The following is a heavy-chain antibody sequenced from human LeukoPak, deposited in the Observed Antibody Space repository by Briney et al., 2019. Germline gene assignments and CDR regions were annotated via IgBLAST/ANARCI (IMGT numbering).Heavy chain of an antibody. V-gene: IGHV3-21*01. CDR3: ARDPTMDTAMVTSDY. J-gene: IGHJ4*02. D-gene: IGHD5-18*01. CDR1: GFTFISYS. Sequence: GSLRLSCAASGFTFISYSMNWVRQAPGKGLEWVSSTSSSSSYIYYADSVKGRFTISRDNAKNSLYLQMNSLRAEDTAVYYCARDPTMDTAMVTSDYWGQGTLVTVSS. CDR2: TSSSSSYI.